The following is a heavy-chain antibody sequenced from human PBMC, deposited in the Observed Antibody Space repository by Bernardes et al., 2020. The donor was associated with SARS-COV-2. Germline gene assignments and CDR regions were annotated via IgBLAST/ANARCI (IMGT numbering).Heavy chain of an antibody. D-gene: IGHD2-2*01. Sequence: ASVKVSCKASGYTFTGYYMHWVRQAPGQGLEWMGWINPNSGGTNYAQKFQGWVTMTRDTSISTAYMELSRLRSDDTAVYYCARGFQYCSSTSCYLSGFDPWGQGTLVTVSS. J-gene: IGHJ5*02. V-gene: IGHV1-2*04. CDR1: GYTFTGYY. CDR3: ARGFQYCSSTSCYLSGFDP. CDR2: INPNSGGT.